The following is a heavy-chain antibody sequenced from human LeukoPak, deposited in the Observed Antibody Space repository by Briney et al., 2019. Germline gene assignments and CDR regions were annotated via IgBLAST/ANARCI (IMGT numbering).Heavy chain of an antibody. Sequence: GGSLRLSCVASGFNLSDHYISWIRQAPGKGLDWVSYISSSSRIIYYADYVKGRFTISRDNAKNSLDLQLNSLRVDDTGVYYCARVLRTPMLRGSEISYYYAMDVWGQGTTVTVSS. D-gene: IGHD3-10*01. CDR1: GFNLSDHY. V-gene: IGHV3-11*01. CDR2: ISSSSRII. CDR3: ARVLRTPMLRGSEISYYYAMDV. J-gene: IGHJ6*02.